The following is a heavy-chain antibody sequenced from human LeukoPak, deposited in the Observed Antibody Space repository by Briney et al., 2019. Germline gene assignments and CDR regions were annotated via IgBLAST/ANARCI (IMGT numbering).Heavy chain of an antibody. D-gene: IGHD1-26*01. CDR1: RGTFSSYA. CDR3: ASSGSYPYYYGMDV. J-gene: IGHJ6*02. V-gene: IGHV1-69*04. CDR2: IIPILGIA. Sequence: SVKVSCKASRGTFSSYAISWVRQAPGQGLEWMGRIIPILGIANYAQKFQGRVTITADKSTSTAYMELSSLRSEDTAVYYCASSGSYPYYYGMDVWGQGTTVTVSS.